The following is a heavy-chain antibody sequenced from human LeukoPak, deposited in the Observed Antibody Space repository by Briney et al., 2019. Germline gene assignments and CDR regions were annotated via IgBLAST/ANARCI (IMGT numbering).Heavy chain of an antibody. Sequence: GRSLRLSCAASGFTFSSYAMHCVRQAPGKGLEWVAVISYDGSNKYYADSVKGRFTISRDNSKNTLYLQMNSLRAEDTAVYYCAREYYYDSSGYYPSYYFDYWGQGTLVTVSS. J-gene: IGHJ4*02. CDR3: AREYYYDSSGYYPSYYFDY. V-gene: IGHV3-30*04. CDR1: GFTFSSYA. CDR2: ISYDGSNK. D-gene: IGHD3-22*01.